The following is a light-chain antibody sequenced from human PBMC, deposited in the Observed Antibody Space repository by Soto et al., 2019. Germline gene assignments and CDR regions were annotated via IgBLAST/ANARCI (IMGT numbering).Light chain of an antibody. J-gene: IGKJ5*01. Sequence: EILFTQSPCTLSLSPGERATLSCRASQSVSNNYLAWYQQKPGHAPRLLIYGASNRATGIPDKLSGSGSGTDFTLTISRLEPEDFAVYYCQQYGNSPTFGQGTRLEIK. CDR2: GAS. V-gene: IGKV3-20*01. CDR3: QQYGNSPT. CDR1: QSVSNNY.